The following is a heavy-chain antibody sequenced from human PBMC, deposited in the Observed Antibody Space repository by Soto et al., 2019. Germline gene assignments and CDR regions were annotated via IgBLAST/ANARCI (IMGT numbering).Heavy chain of an antibody. CDR1: GFTFSSYA. CDR2: ISYDGSNK. CDR3: ARDNNWSYDS. D-gene: IGHD1-1*01. Sequence: HPGGSLRPSCAASGFTFSSYAMHWVRQAPGKGLEWVAVISYDGSNKYYADSVKGRFTISRDNSKNTLYLQMNSLRAEDTAVYYCARDNNWSYDSWGRGTLVTVSS. V-gene: IGHV3-30-3*01. J-gene: IGHJ4*02.